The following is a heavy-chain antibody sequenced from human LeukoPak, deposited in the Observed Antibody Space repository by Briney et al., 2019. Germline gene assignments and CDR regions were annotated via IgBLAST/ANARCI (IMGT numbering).Heavy chain of an antibody. CDR1: GFTFDDYA. CDR2: ISGDGGST. D-gene: IGHD5-18*01. Sequence: GGSLRLSCAASGFTFDDYAMHWVRQAPGKGLEWVYLISGDGGSTYYADSVKGLFTISRDNSKNSLYLQMNRLRTEDTVLYYCAKDILTAMVNDDYWGQGTLVTVSS. J-gene: IGHJ4*02. V-gene: IGHV3-43*02. CDR3: AKDILTAMVNDDY.